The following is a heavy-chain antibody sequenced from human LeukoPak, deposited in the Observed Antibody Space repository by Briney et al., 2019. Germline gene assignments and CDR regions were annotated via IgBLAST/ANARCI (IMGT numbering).Heavy chain of an antibody. CDR1: GYTFTSYG. Sequence: ASVKVSCKASGYTFTSYGTSWVQQAPGQGLEWMGWISANNGNTNSAQKFQGRVTMTTDTSTSTAYMELRSLRSDDTAVYYCARDFFHGHCAGLSCFLLDYWGQGSLVTVSS. CDR2: ISANNGNT. V-gene: IGHV1-18*01. D-gene: IGHD2-15*01. CDR3: ARDFFHGHCAGLSCFLLDY. J-gene: IGHJ4*02.